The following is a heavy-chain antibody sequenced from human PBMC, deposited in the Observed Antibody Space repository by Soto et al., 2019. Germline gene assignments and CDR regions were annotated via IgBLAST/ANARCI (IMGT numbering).Heavy chain of an antibody. V-gene: IGHV4-59*01. J-gene: IGHJ4*02. D-gene: IGHD6-13*01. Sequence: SETLSLTGNVSGGSIRNYYWMWIRQPPGKGLEWIGYIYYSGSTNYNPSLKSRVTISVDTSKNQFSLKLSSVTAADTAVYYCARETPAAGYFDYWGQGTLVTVSS. CDR1: GGSIRNYY. CDR2: IYYSGST. CDR3: ARETPAAGYFDY.